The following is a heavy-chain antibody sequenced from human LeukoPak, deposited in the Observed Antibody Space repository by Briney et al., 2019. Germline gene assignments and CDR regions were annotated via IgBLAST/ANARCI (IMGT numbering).Heavy chain of an antibody. CDR3: ARGENYDFWSGYPTFDP. CDR2: ISAYNGNT. D-gene: IGHD3-3*01. V-gene: IGHV1-18*01. Sequence: ASVKVSCKASGGTFSSYAISWVRQAPGQGLEWMGWISAYNGNTNYAQRLQGRVTMTTDTSTSTAYMELRSLRSDDTAVYYCARGENYDFWSGYPTFDPWGQGTLVTVSS. CDR1: GGTFSSYA. J-gene: IGHJ5*02.